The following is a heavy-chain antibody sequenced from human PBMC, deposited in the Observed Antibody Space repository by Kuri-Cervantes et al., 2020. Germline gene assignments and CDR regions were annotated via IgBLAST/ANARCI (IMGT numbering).Heavy chain of an antibody. V-gene: IGHV3-33*01. J-gene: IGHJ4*02. D-gene: IGHD3-10*01. CDR1: GFTFSSYG. Sequence: GESLKISCAASGFTFSSYGMHWVRQAPGKGLEWVAVIWYDGSNKYYADSVKGRFTISRDNSKNTLYLQMNSLRAEDTAVYYCARDLRGFGELFSFDYWGQGTLVTVSS. CDR3: ARDLRGFGELFSFDY. CDR2: IWYDGSNK.